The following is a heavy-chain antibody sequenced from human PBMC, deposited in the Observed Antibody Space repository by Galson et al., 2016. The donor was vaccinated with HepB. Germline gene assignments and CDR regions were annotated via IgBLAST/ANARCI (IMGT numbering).Heavy chain of an antibody. CDR3: ARVYGGWFFDV. Sequence: SETLSLTCAVSGYSISSGYYWGWIRQPPGKGLEWIGSLFHDGSTFHSPSLRSRVTMSVDTSKNQFTLDLNFVTAADTAVYYCARVYGGWFFDVWGRGTLVTVSS. J-gene: IGHJ2*01. CDR1: GYSISSGYY. V-gene: IGHV4-38-2*01. D-gene: IGHD3-10*01. CDR2: LFHDGST.